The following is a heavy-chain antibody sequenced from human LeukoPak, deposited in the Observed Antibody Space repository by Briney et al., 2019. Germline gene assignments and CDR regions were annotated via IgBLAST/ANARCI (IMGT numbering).Heavy chain of an antibody. V-gene: IGHV1-69*13. J-gene: IGHJ4*02. CDR2: IIPIFGTA. CDR1: GGTFSSYA. D-gene: IGHD6-6*01. Sequence: SVKVSCKASGGTFSSYAISWVRQAPGQGLEWMGGIIPIFGTANYAQKFQGRVTITADESTSTAYMELSSLRSEDTAVYYCASDMIAARPSAFDYWGQGTLVTVSS. CDR3: ASDMIAARPSAFDY.